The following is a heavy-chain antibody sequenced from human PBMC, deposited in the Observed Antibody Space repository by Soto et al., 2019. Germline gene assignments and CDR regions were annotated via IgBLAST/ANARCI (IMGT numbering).Heavy chain of an antibody. V-gene: IGHV1-18*01. CDR1: GYTFTSYG. D-gene: IGHD2-8*01. CDR2: ISAYNGNT. J-gene: IGHJ6*02. Sequence: ASVKVSCKASGYTFTSYGISWVRQAPGQGLEWMGWISAYNGNTNYAQKLQGRVTMTTDTATSTAYMGMRSLRSDDTAVYYCASDVLNSLIGHCYDGMDVWGQGTTVTDSS. CDR3: ASDVLNSLIGHCYDGMDV.